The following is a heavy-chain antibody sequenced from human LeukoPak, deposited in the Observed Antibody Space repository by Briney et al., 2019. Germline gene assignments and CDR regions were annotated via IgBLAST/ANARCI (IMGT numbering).Heavy chain of an antibody. CDR3: ARVYYGSGSSTAFDI. V-gene: IGHV4-59*01. CDR1: GGSISSYY. CDR2: IYYSGST. D-gene: IGHD3-10*01. Sequence: SETLSLTCTVSGGSISSYYWSWIRQPPGKGLEWIGYIYYSGSTNYNPSLKSRVTISVDTSKNQFSLKLSSVTAADTAVYYCARVYYGSGSSTAFDIWGQGTMVTVSS. J-gene: IGHJ3*02.